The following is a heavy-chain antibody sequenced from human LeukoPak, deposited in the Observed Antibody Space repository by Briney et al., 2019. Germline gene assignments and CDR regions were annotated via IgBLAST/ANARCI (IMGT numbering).Heavy chain of an antibody. Sequence: AGGSLRLACAASGFTFDDYGMSWVRQAPGKGLEWVSGINWNGDSTGYADSVEGRFTISRDNARNSLYLQMNSLRAEDTALYYRAREAGYSYNLYFVYWGQGTLVTVSS. CDR1: GFTFDDYG. V-gene: IGHV3-20*04. CDR2: INWNGDST. J-gene: IGHJ4*02. D-gene: IGHD5-18*01. CDR3: AREAGYSYNLYFVY.